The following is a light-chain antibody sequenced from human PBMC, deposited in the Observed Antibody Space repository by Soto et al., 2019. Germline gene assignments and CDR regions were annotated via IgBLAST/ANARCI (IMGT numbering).Light chain of an antibody. CDR1: SSDVGGYDF. CDR2: DVS. J-gene: IGLJ2*01. V-gene: IGLV2-11*01. Sequence: QSALTQPRSVSGSPGQSVTISCTGTSSDVGGYDFVSWYQQHPGKAPKLMISDVSKRPSGVPDRFSGSKSGSTASLTISGLQAEDEADYYCCSYAGDLALFGGGTKVTVL. CDR3: CSYAGDLAL.